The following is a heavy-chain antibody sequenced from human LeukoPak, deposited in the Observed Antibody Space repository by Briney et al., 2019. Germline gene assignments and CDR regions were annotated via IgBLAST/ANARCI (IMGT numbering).Heavy chain of an antibody. D-gene: IGHD3-22*01. CDR3: ARVPYYYDSSGETPDAFDI. Sequence: ASVEVSCKASGYTFTSYYMHWVRQAPGQGLEWMGIINPSGGSTSYAQKFQGRVTMTRDTSTSTVYMELSSLRSEDTAVYYCARVPYYYDSSGETPDAFDIWAKGQWSPSLQ. CDR1: GYTFTSYY. V-gene: IGHV1-46*01. CDR2: INPSGGST. J-gene: IGHJ3*02.